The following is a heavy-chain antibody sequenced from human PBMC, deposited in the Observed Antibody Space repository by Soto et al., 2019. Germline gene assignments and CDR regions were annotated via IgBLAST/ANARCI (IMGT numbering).Heavy chain of an antibody. J-gene: IGHJ6*02. CDR3: ASAGYSSGWAGYYYYGMDV. CDR1: GGTFSSYA. Sequence: QVQLVQSGAEVKKPGSSVKVSCKASGGTFSSYAISWVRQAPGQGLEWMGGIIPIFGTANYAQKFQGRVTIAADESTSTAYMELSSLRSEDTAGYYCASAGYSSGWAGYYYYGMDVWGQGTTVTVSS. D-gene: IGHD6-19*01. V-gene: IGHV1-69*12. CDR2: IIPIFGTA.